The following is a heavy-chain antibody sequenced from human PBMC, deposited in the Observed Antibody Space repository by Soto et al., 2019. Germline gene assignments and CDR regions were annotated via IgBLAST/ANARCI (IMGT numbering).Heavy chain of an antibody. CDR2: IIPIFGTA. J-gene: IGHJ4*02. V-gene: IGHV1-69*06. CDR3: ARDQNGEDFDY. Sequence: SVKVSCKASGGTFSSYAISWVRQAPGQGLEWMGGIIPIFGTANYAQKFQGRVTITADKSTSTAYMELSSLRPEDTAVYYCARDQNGEDFDYWGQGTLVTVSS. D-gene: IGHD4-17*01. CDR1: GGTFSSYA.